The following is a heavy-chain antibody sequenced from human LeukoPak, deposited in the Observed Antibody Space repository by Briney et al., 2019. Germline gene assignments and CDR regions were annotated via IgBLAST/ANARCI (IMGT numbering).Heavy chain of an antibody. CDR2: ISGSGGST. CDR3: ATLLDYYGSGSYYLDY. CDR1: GFTFSSYA. J-gene: IGHJ4*02. V-gene: IGHV3-23*01. D-gene: IGHD3-10*01. Sequence: GGSLRLSCAASGFTFSSYAMSWVRQAPGKGLEWVSAISGSGGSTYYADSVKGRFTISRDNSKDTLYLQMNSLRAEDTAVYYCATLLDYYGSGSYYLDYWGQGTLVTVSS.